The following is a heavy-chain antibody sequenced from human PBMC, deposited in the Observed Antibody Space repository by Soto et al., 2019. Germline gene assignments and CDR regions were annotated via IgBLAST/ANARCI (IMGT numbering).Heavy chain of an antibody. CDR1: GGSISSSSYY. Sequence: SETLSLTCTVSGGSISSSSYYWGWIRQPPGKGLEWIGSIFYSGSTNYNPSLKSRVTISVDTSKNQFSLKLSSVTAADTAVYYCARGPVYVREHKNNWFDPWGQGTLVTVSS. D-gene: IGHD3-10*02. V-gene: IGHV4-39*07. CDR2: IFYSGST. J-gene: IGHJ5*02. CDR3: ARGPVYVREHKNNWFDP.